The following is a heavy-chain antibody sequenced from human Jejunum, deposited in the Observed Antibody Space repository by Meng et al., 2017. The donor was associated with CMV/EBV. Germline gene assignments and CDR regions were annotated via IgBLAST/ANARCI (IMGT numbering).Heavy chain of an antibody. CDR2: IYWDNDN. D-gene: IGHD3-10*01. V-gene: IGHV2-5*02. CDR1: GFSLSTGGVG. J-gene: IGHJ4*02. CDR3: AHRREHSGSWGWGDFDY. Sequence: QILLKESGPPLVHPPQTLTLTCTFAGFSLSTGGVGVGWIRQPPGKALEYLALIYWDNDNFYSPSLKSRLTIAKDTPKNQVVLTMTNMDPVDTATYYCAHRREHSGSWGWGDFDYWGQGTLVTASS.